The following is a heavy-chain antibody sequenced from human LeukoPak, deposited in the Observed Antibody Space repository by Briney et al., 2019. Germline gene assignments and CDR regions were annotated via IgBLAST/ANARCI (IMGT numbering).Heavy chain of an antibody. CDR2: ISGSGGST. D-gene: IGHD6-13*01. J-gene: IGHJ4*02. CDR3: AKGYSSSWYFTYFDY. CDR1: GFTFSSYA. Sequence: PGESLRLSCAASGFTFSSYAMSWVRQAPGKGLEWVSAISGSGGSTYYADSVKGRFTISRDNSKNTLYLQMNSLRAEDTAVYYCAKGYSSSWYFTYFDYWGQGTLVTVSS. V-gene: IGHV3-23*01.